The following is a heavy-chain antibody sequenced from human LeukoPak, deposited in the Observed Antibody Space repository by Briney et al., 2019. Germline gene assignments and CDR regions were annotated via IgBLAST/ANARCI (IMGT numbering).Heavy chain of an antibody. V-gene: IGHV3-30*02. Sequence: GGSLRLSCAASGFTFSSYGMHWVRQAPGKGLEWVAFIRYDGSNKYYADSVKGRFTISRDNSKNTLYLQMNSLRAEDTAVYYCAKDGTNYDFWSGYYPFDCWGQGTLVTVSS. CDR3: AKDGTNYDFWSGYYPFDC. CDR1: GFTFSSYG. CDR2: IRYDGSNK. J-gene: IGHJ4*02. D-gene: IGHD3-3*01.